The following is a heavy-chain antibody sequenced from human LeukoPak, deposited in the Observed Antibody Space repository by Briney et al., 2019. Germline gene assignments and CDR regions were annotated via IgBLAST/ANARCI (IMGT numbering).Heavy chain of an antibody. Sequence: GGSLRLSCAASGFTFSNYAMGWVRQAPGKGLEWVSGITGSGGTTFYADSVKGRFTISRDNSKNTLYLQMLSLRAEDTAVYYCAKEGDGSGWCFFDYWGQGTLVTVSS. CDR3: AKEGDGSGWCFFDY. D-gene: IGHD6-19*01. V-gene: IGHV3-23*01. CDR2: ITGSGGTT. J-gene: IGHJ4*02. CDR1: GFTFSNYA.